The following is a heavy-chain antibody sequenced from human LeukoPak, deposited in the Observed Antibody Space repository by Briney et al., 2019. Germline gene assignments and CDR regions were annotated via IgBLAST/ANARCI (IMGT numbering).Heavy chain of an antibody. D-gene: IGHD3-3*01. CDR1: GGSINNYY. CDR3: AAQSGRGYYYYMDV. CDR2: IYTRGST. J-gene: IGHJ6*03. Sequence: SETLSLTCTVSGGSINNYYWSWIRQPAGKGLEWIGRIYTRGSTNYNPSLKSRVTMSVDTSKNQFSLKLSSVTAADTAVYYCAAQSGRGYYYYMDVWGKGTTVTVSS. V-gene: IGHV4-4*07.